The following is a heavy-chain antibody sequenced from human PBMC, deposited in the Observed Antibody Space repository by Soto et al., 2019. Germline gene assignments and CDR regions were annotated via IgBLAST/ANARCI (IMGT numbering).Heavy chain of an antibody. J-gene: IGHJ4*02. Sequence: GGSLRLSCAASGFTFSSYAMSWVRQAPGKGLEWVSAISGSGGSTYYADSVKGRFTISRDNSKNTLYLQMNSLRAEDTAVYYCAKGFGYCSGGSCYSYFDYWGQGTLVTVSS. V-gene: IGHV3-23*01. D-gene: IGHD2-15*01. CDR2: ISGSGGST. CDR3: AKGFGYCSGGSCYSYFDY. CDR1: GFTFSSYA.